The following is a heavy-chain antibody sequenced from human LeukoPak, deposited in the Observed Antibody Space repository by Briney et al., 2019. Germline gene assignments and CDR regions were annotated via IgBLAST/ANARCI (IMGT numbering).Heavy chain of an antibody. CDR1: GGSISSYY. CDR3: ARGRAWNYPPGSYYFDY. D-gene: IGHD1-7*01. Sequence: PSETLSLTCTVSGGSISSYYWNWIRQPPGKGLEWIGYIYYNGNTNYNPSLKSRVTISVDTSKNQFSLKLSSVTAADTAVYYCARGRAWNYPPGSYYFDYWGQGTLVTVSS. J-gene: IGHJ4*02. CDR2: IYYNGNT. V-gene: IGHV4-59*12.